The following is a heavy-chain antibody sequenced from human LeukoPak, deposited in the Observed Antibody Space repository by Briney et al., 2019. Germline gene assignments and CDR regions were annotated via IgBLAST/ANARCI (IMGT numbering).Heavy chain of an antibody. V-gene: IGHV1-69*13. CDR2: IIPIFGTA. CDR3: ARHNCSSTSCYYYGMDV. Sequence: ASVKVSCKASGGTFSSYAISWVRQAPGQGLEWMGGIIPIFGTANYAQKFQGRVTITADESTSTAYMELSSLRSEDTAVYYCARHNCSSTSCYYYGMDVWGQGTRSPSP. D-gene: IGHD2-2*01. CDR1: GGTFSSYA. J-gene: IGHJ6*02.